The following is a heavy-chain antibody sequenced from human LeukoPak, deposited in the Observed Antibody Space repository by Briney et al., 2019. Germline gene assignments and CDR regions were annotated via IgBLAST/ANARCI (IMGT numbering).Heavy chain of an antibody. CDR2: IYYSGTT. D-gene: IGHD3-9*01. CDR1: GDSISTYY. CDR3: AAADYQILTAYSPPPYYFDY. Sequence: NPSETLSLTCTVSGDSISTYYWSWIRQPPGKGLEWIGYIYYSGTTNYNPSLKSRVTISVDTSMNQFSLKLTSVTAAAPAVYYCAAADYQILTAYSPPPYYFDYWGQGTLVTVSS. J-gene: IGHJ4*02. V-gene: IGHV4-59*01.